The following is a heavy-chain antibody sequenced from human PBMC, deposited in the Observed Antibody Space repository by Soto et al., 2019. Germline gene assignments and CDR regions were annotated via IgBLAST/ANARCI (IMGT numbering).Heavy chain of an antibody. J-gene: IGHJ4*02. V-gene: IGHV4-59*01. CDR3: ASGTGVFDY. Sequence: QVQLQESGPGLVKPSETLSLTCTVSGGSISSYYWSWIRQPPGKGLEWIGYIYHSGSTNYNPSLKSRVTISVDTSKNQFSLKLSSVTAADTAVYYCASGTGVFDYWGQGTLVTVSS. CDR2: IYHSGST. CDR1: GGSISSYY. D-gene: IGHD1-26*01.